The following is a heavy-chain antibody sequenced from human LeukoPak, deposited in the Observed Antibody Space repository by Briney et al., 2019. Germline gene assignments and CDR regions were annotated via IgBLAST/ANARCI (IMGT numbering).Heavy chain of an antibody. D-gene: IGHD3-3*01. CDR3: ANLASGRDDAFDI. CDR2: ISYDGSNK. J-gene: IGHJ3*02. CDR1: GFTVSSYG. Sequence: QPGTYLRLSCAASGFTVSSYGMHWARQAPGKGREWVAGISYDGSNKYYADSVKGRFTISRDNSKNTLYLQMNSLRAEDTAVYYCANLASGRDDAFDIWGQGTMVTVSS. V-gene: IGHV3-30*18.